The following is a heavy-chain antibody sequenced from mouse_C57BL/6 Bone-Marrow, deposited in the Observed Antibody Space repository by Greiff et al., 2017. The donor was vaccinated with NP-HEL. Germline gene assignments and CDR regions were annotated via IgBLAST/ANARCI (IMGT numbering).Heavy chain of an antibody. CDR3: ARWHYYGSSYDAMDY. Sequence: DVKLVESGPGLAKPSQTLSLTCSVTGYSITSDYWNWIRKFPGNKLEYMGYISYSGSTYYNPSLKSRISITRDTSKNQYYLQLNSVTTEDTATYYCARWHYYGSSYDAMDYWGQGTSVTVSS. J-gene: IGHJ4*01. CDR1: GYSITSDY. V-gene: IGHV3-8*01. CDR2: ISYSGST. D-gene: IGHD1-1*01.